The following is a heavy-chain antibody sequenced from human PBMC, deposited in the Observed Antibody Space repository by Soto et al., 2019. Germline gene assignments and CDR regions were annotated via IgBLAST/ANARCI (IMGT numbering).Heavy chain of an antibody. CDR3: SKWDGYGDQ. J-gene: IGHJ5*02. V-gene: IGHV3-23*01. CDR2: ISGGGDST. Sequence: EVQLLESGGGLVQPGGSLRLSCAASGFTFSTNSMTWVRQAPGKGLEWVCGISGGGDSTHYADSVKGRFTISRDNSKNMVYLQMNSLTADDTAVYFCSKWDGYGDQWGQGTLVTV. CDR1: GFTFSTNS. D-gene: IGHD5-12*01.